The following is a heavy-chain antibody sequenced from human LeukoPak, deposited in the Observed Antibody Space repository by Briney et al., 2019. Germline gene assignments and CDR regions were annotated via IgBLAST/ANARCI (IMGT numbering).Heavy chain of an antibody. V-gene: IGHV3-7*01. D-gene: IGHD3-16*01. CDR3: ARSLSPEGGD. CDR2: IRPDGGDK. Sequence: HTGGSLRLSCAASGFTFSDSWMNCVRQVPGKGLEWVAAIRPDGGDKPYVDSVKGRFTISRDNAKNSLFLQMSSLRVEDTAIYYCARSLSPEGGDWGQGTLVTVPS. CDR1: GFTFSDSW. J-gene: IGHJ4*02.